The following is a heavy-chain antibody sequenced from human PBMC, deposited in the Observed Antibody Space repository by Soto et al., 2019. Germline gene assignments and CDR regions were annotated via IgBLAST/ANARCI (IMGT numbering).Heavy chain of an antibody. V-gene: IGHV3-33*01. J-gene: IGHJ6*02. Sequence: GSLRLSCAASGFTFSSYGMHWVRQAPGKGLEWVAVIWYDGSNKYYADSVKGRFTISRDNSKNTLYLQMNSLRAEDTAVYYCARDIGYCSSTSCSPEGGMDVWGQATTVTVSS. CDR2: IWYDGSNK. D-gene: IGHD2-2*01. CDR1: GFTFSSYG. CDR3: ARDIGYCSSTSCSPEGGMDV.